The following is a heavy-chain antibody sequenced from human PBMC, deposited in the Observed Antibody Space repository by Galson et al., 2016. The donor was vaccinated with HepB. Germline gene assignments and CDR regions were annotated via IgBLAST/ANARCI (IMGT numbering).Heavy chain of an antibody. J-gene: IGHJ2*01. CDR2: ISAYNDKT. D-gene: IGHD6-19*01. CDR3: ARGRDSSGWYQIRYFDL. V-gene: IGHV1-18*01. CDR1: DYTLTSYG. Sequence: SVKVSCKASDYTLTSYGITWVRQAPGQGLEWMGWISAYNDKTNYAQKLKGRVTMTTDTSTNTAYMELRSLRSDDTAVYYCARGRDSSGWYQIRYFDLWGRGTLVTVSS.